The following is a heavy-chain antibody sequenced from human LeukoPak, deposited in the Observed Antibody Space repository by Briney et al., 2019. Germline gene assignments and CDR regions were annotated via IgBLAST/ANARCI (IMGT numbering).Heavy chain of an antibody. CDR2: ISGSGGST. V-gene: IGHV3-23*01. D-gene: IGHD6-19*01. CDR3: AKDGRSELGSGWYRGYYYYYYMDV. CDR1: GFTFSSYA. Sequence: GGSLRLSCAASGFTFSSYAMSWVRQAPGKGLEWVSAISGSGGSTYYADSVKGRFTISRDNSKNTLYLQMNSLRAEDTAVYYCAKDGRSELGSGWYRGYYYYYYMDVWGKGTTVTVSS. J-gene: IGHJ6*03.